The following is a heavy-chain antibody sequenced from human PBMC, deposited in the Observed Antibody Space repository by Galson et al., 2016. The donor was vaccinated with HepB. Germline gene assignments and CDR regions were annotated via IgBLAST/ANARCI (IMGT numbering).Heavy chain of an antibody. CDR3: ARQSVGAFDY. Sequence: SETLSLTFTVSGGSIVSSSYYWGWIRQPPGKGLDWIGNMFYSRSTYYNPSLKSRVTISVDTSRNQFSLQLTSVTAADTAVYYCARQSVGAFDYWGQGTLVTVSS. CDR2: MFYSRST. CDR1: GGSIVSSSYY. D-gene: IGHD1-26*01. J-gene: IGHJ4*02. V-gene: IGHV4-39*01.